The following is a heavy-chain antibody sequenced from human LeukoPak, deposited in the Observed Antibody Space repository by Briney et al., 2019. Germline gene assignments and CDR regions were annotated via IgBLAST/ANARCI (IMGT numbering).Heavy chain of an antibody. CDR3: ARDSRYAPYYYYYMDV. D-gene: IGHD2-2*01. Sequence: SETLSLTCTVSGGSISSGSYYWSWIRQPAGKGLEWIGRIYTSGSTNYNPSLKSRVTISVDTSKNQFSLKLSSVTAADTAVYYCARDSRYAPYYYYYMDVWGKGTTVTISS. V-gene: IGHV4-61*02. CDR2: IYTSGST. CDR1: GGSISSGSYY. J-gene: IGHJ6*03.